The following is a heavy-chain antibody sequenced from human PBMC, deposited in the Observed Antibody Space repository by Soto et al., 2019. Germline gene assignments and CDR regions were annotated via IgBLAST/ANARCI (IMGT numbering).Heavy chain of an antibody. D-gene: IGHD2-2*01. CDR2: IIPILGIA. CDR1: GGTFSSYT. J-gene: IGHJ4*02. Sequence: QVQLVQSGAEVKKPGSSVKVSCKASGGTFSSYTISWVRQAPGQGLEWMGRIIPILGIANYAQKFQGRVTXTXVKSTSTAYMELSSLRSEDTAVYYCAREGEAVVFDYWGQGTLVTVSS. CDR3: AREGEAVVFDY. V-gene: IGHV1-69*08.